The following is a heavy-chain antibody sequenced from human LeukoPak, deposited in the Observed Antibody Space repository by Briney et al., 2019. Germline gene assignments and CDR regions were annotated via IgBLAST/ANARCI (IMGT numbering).Heavy chain of an antibody. D-gene: IGHD1-26*01. J-gene: IGHJ4*02. CDR1: GGSISSSSYY. Sequence: PSETLSLTCTVPGGSISSSSYYWGWIRQPPGKGLEWIGSIYYSGSTYYNPSLKSRVTISVDTSKNQFSLKLSSVTAADTAVYYCARRRSGSYYFDYWGQGTLVTVSS. CDR3: ARRRSGSYYFDY. V-gene: IGHV4-39*01. CDR2: IYYSGST.